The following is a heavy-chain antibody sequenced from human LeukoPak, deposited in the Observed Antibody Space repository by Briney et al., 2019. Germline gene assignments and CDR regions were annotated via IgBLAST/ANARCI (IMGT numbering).Heavy chain of an antibody. CDR1: GGSISTYY. V-gene: IGHV4-59*01. J-gene: IGHJ4*02. Sequence: SETLSLTCTVSGGSISTYYWSWIRQPPGKGLEWIGYIHYSGSTNYNPSLKSRVTISVDTSKNQFSLKLGSVTAADTAVYYCARGYFDNSGYSAPFHYWGQGTLVTVSS. CDR3: ARGYFDNSGYSAPFHY. D-gene: IGHD3-22*01. CDR2: IHYSGST.